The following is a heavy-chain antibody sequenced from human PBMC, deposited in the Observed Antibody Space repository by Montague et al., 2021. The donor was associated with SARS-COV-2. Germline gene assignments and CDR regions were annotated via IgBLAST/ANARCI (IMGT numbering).Heavy chain of an antibody. Sequence: SETLSLTCIVSGGSISSSYDWGWIRQPPGKGLEWIGSIYYSGSTYYNPSLKSRVTISVDTSKNQFSLKLSSVTAADTAVYYCARHGLAGITIFGVVTPRGGFDIWGQGTMVTVSS. CDR1: GGSISSSYD. D-gene: IGHD3-3*01. CDR2: IYYSGST. J-gene: IGHJ3*02. CDR3: ARHGLAGITIFGVVTPRGGFDI. V-gene: IGHV4-39*01.